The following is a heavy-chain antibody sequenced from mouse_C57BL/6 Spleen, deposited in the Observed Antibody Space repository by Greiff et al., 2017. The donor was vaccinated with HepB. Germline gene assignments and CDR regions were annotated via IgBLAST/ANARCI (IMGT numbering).Heavy chain of an antibody. CDR1: GYTFTSYW. J-gene: IGHJ1*03. CDR3: ARGLYDGYYWYFDV. Sequence: QVQLQQSGAELVMPGASVKLSCKASGYTFTSYWMHWVKQRPGQGLEWIGEIDPSDSYTNYNQKFKGKSTLTVDKSSSTAYMQLSSLTSEDSAVYYCARGLYDGYYWYFDVWGTGTTVTVSS. D-gene: IGHD2-3*01. CDR2: IDPSDSYT. V-gene: IGHV1-69*01.